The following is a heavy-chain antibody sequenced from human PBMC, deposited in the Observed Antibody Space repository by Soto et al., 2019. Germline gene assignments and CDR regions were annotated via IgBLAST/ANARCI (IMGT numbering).Heavy chain of an antibody. Sequence: GGSLRLSCAASGFTFSSYAMHWVRQAPGKGLEYVSAISSNGGSTYYANSVKGRFTISRDNSKNTLYLQMGSLRAEDMAVYYYARGITYGAGSPDNYYMDACDKESRV. CDR2: ISSNGGST. CDR3: ARGITYGAGSPDNYYMDA. D-gene: IGHD3-10*01. J-gene: IGHJ6*03. V-gene: IGHV3-64*01. CDR1: GFTFSSYA.